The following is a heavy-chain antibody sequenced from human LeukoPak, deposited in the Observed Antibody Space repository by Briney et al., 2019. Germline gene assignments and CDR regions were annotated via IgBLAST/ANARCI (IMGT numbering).Heavy chain of an antibody. J-gene: IGHJ4*02. Sequence: GGSLRLSCAASGFTFSSYWMSWVRQAPGKGLEWVAFIRYDGSNKYYADSVKGRFTISRDNSKNTLYLHVNSLRPEDTAVYYCARDNDSRDPPHFDYWGQGTLVTVSS. CDR3: ARDNDSRDPPHFDY. CDR2: IRYDGSNK. CDR1: GFTFSSYW. D-gene: IGHD3-16*01. V-gene: IGHV3-30*02.